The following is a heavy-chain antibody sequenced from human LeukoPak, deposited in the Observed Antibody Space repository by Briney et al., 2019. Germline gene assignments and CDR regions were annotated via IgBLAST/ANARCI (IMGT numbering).Heavy chain of an antibody. V-gene: IGHV4-59*01. CDR2: IYYSGST. Sequence: SETLSLTCTVSGGSISSYYWSWIRQPPGKGVEGIGYIYYSGSTNYNPSLKRRVTISVDTSKNQFSLKLSSVTAADTAVYYCARESSGYYYMDVWGKGTTVTVSS. CDR3: ARESSGYYYMDV. J-gene: IGHJ6*03. CDR1: GGSISSYY. D-gene: IGHD3-22*01.